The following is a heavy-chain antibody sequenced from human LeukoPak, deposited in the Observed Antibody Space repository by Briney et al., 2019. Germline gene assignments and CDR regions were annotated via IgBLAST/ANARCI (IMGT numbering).Heavy chain of an antibody. J-gene: IGHJ4*02. CDR3: AREHRWLSQTSPGDS. V-gene: IGHV4-39*07. Sequence: SETLSLTCSVSGGSIKSSDYSWGWIRQPPGKGLEWVGTVYYNEATRYNPSLKSRVTISVDTSKNQFSLRLSSVTAADTAVYYCAREHRWLSQTSPGDSWGQGILVTVSS. D-gene: IGHD6-19*01. CDR2: VYYNEAT. CDR1: GGSIKSSDYS.